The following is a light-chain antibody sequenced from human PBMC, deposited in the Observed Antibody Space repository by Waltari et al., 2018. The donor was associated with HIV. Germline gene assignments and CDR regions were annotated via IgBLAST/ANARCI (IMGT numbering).Light chain of an antibody. Sequence: QSALTQPAYVSGSPGQSITISCTGSSSAVGSYNLVSWYQQHPGKAPKLMIYEGIKRPSGVSNRFSGSKSGNTASLTISGLQAEDEADYYCCSYAGSSNWVFGGGTKLTVL. J-gene: IGLJ3*02. CDR1: SSAVGSYNL. V-gene: IGLV2-23*01. CDR2: EGI. CDR3: CSYAGSSNWV.